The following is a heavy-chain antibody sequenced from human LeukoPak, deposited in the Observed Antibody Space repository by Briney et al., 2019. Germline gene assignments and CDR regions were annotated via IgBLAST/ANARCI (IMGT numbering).Heavy chain of an antibody. CDR3: ARDEDSGSSDAFDI. J-gene: IGHJ3*02. D-gene: IGHD1-26*01. V-gene: IGHV3-53*01. CDR1: GFTVSSNY. CDR2: IYSGGST. Sequence: PGGSLRLSCAASGFTVSSNYMSWVRQAPGKGLEWVSLIYSGGSTYYADSVKGRFTISRDNCKNTLYLQMNSLRAEDSAVYYCARDEDSGSSDAFDIWGQGTMVTVSS.